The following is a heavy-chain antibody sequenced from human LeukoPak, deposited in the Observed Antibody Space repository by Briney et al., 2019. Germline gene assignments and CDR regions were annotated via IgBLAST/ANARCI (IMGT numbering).Heavy chain of an antibody. CDR3: ARDSYYYGSGSFVDY. J-gene: IGHJ4*02. CDR1: GYTFTGHY. V-gene: IGHV1-2*02. Sequence: ASVKVSCKASGYTFTGHYIHWVRQAPGQGLKWMGWIKPNSGSTNYAQKFQGRVTMTRDTSISIAYMELTRLRSDDTAVFYCARDSYYYGSGSFVDYWGQGTLVTVSS. CDR2: IKPNSGST. D-gene: IGHD3-10*01.